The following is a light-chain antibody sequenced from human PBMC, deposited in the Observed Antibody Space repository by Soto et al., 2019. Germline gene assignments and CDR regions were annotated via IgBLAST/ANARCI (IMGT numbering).Light chain of an antibody. Sequence: DIQMTQSPSSLSASVGDRVTIRCRASQTVRTYLNWYQQKPGKAPILLIYVASSLPSAVPPRFTGAGSETDFTLTISSLQPEDFRTYYCQQTYSTPITFGQGTRLE. CDR3: QQTYSTPIT. V-gene: IGKV1-39*01. CDR1: QTVRTY. CDR2: VAS. J-gene: IGKJ5*01.